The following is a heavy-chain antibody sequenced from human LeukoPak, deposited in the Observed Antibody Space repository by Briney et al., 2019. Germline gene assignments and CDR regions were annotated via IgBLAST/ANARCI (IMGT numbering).Heavy chain of an antibody. Sequence: GGSLRLSCAASGFTFSNFWMTWVRQAPGRGLEWVANIKEDGGEKYYVDSVKGRFTISRDNAKNSLYLQMNSLRAEDTAVYYCTTYYYYSSGCRHWGQGTLVTVSS. V-gene: IGHV3-7*05. J-gene: IGHJ4*02. D-gene: IGHD3-22*01. CDR3: TTYYYYSSGCRH. CDR2: IKEDGGEK. CDR1: GFTFSNFW.